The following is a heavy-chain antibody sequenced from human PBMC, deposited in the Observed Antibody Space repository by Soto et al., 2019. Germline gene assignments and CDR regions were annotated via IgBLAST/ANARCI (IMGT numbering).Heavy chain of an antibody. CDR1: GFTFSSYG. CDR2: ISYDGSNK. J-gene: IGHJ3*02. V-gene: IGHV3-30*18. Sequence: GGSLRLSCAASGFTFSSYGMHWVRQAPGKGLEWVAVISYDGSNKYYADSVKGRFTISRDNSKNTLYLQMNSLRAEDTAVYYCAKADIVAPGGAFDIWGQGTMVTVSS. D-gene: IGHD5-12*01. CDR3: AKADIVAPGGAFDI.